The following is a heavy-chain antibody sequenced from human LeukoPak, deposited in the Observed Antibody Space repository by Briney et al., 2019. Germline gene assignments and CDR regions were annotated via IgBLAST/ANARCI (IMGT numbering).Heavy chain of an antibody. CDR3: ARSRSDSSGYLNY. V-gene: IGHV4-61*02. CDR1: GGSISSGSYY. J-gene: IGHJ4*02. Sequence: PSETLSLTCTVSGGSISSGSYYWSWIRQPAGKGLEWIGRIYTSGSTNYNPSLKSRVTISVDTSQNQLSLKLSSVTAADTAVYYCARSRSDSSGYLNYWGQGTLVTVSS. CDR2: IYTSGST. D-gene: IGHD3-22*01.